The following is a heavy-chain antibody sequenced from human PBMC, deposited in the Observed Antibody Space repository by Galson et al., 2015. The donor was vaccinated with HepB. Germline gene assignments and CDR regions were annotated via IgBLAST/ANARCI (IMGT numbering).Heavy chain of an antibody. D-gene: IGHD3-3*01. J-gene: IGHJ6*02. Sequence: SVKVSCKASEYTFTSYDINWVRQATGQGLEWMGWMNPNSGNTGYAQKFQGRVTMTRNTSISTAYMELSSLRSEDTAVYYCARVGGITIFGPLYGMDVWGQGTTVTVSS. CDR1: EYTFTSYD. CDR3: ARVGGITIFGPLYGMDV. V-gene: IGHV1-8*01. CDR2: MNPNSGNT.